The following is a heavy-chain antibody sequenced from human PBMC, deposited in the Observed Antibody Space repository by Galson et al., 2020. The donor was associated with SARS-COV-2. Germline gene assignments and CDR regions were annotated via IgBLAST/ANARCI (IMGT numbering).Heavy chain of an antibody. CDR3: AREWVGVTFDI. Sequence: SCAASGFTFSDRYMDWVRQAPGRRLECNGRIRNKANGYTTESAASVKGRFTISRHDSKNSLFLQMNSRKTEDTAAYYCAREWVGVTFDIWGQGTMVIVSA. CDR1: GFTFSDRY. D-gene: IGHD3-16*01. J-gene: IGHJ3*02. V-gene: IGHV3-72*01. CDR2: IRNKANGYTT.